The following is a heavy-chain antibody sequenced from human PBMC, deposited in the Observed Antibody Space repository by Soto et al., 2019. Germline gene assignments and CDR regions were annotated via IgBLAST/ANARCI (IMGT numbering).Heavy chain of an antibody. CDR1: GGSFSGYY. Sequence: SETLSLTCAVYGGSFSGYYWSWIRQPPGKGLEWIGEINHSGSTNYNPSLKSRVTISVDTSKNQFSLKLSSVTAADTAVYYCARGKGYDFWSGSYYYYYYMDVWGKGTTVTVSS. J-gene: IGHJ6*03. D-gene: IGHD3-3*01. V-gene: IGHV4-34*01. CDR2: INHSGST. CDR3: ARGKGYDFWSGSYYYYYYMDV.